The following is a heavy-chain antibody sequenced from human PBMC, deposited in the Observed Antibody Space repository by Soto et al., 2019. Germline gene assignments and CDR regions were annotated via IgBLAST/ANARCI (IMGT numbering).Heavy chain of an antibody. CDR1: GGTFSSYA. Sequence: SVKVSCKASGGTFSSYAISWVRQAPGQGLEWMGGIIPIFGTANYAQKFQGRVTITADKSTSTAYMELSSLRYEDTAVYYCARDYGGNKPLDYWGQGILVTVSS. V-gene: IGHV1-69*06. D-gene: IGHD4-17*01. CDR3: ARDYGGNKPLDY. CDR2: IIPIFGTA. J-gene: IGHJ4*02.